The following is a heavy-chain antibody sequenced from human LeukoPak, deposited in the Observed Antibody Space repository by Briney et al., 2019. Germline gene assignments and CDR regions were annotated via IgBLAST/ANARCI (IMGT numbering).Heavy chain of an antibody. CDR2: ISSSGSTI. CDR1: GFTFSDNY. D-gene: IGHD6-19*01. Sequence: GGSLRLSCAASGFTFSDNYMSWIRQAPGKGLEWVSYISSSGSTIYYADSVKGRFTISRDNAKNSLYLQMNSLRAEDTAVYYCARSASSGRPDPYYFDYWGQGTLVTVSS. V-gene: IGHV3-11*04. J-gene: IGHJ4*02. CDR3: ARSASSGRPDPYYFDY.